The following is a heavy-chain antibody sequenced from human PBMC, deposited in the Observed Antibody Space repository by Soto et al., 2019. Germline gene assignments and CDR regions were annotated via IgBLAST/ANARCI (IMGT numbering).Heavy chain of an antibody. V-gene: IGHV3-30*18. CDR1: GFXFSXYX. CDR2: ISYDGSNK. CDR3: ANGGCSGGSCYPPLYYFDY. D-gene: IGHD2-15*01. J-gene: IGHJ4*02. Sequence: QVQLVESGGGVVQPGXSLRLSXAAXGFXFSXYXXHWVRXAPGKGLEWVAVISYDGSNKYYADSVKGRFTISRDNSKNTLYLQMNSLRAEDTAVYYCANGGCSGGSCYPPLYYFDYWGQGTLVTVSS.